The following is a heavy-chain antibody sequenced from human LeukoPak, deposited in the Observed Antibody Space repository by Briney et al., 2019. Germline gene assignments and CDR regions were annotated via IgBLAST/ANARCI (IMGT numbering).Heavy chain of an antibody. CDR1: GGSISSGSYY. Sequence: SETLSLTCTVSGGSISSGSYYWSWIRQPAGKGLEWIGRIYTSGSTNYNPSLKSRVTISVDTSKNQFSLKLSSVTAADTAVYYCAREEIAVAGNYYFDYWGQGTLVTVSS. V-gene: IGHV4-61*02. CDR3: AREEIAVAGNYYFDY. J-gene: IGHJ4*02. D-gene: IGHD6-19*01. CDR2: IYTSGST.